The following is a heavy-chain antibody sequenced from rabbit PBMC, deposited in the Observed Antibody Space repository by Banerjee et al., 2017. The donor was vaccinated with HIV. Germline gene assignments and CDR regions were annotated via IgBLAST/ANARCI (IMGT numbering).Heavy chain of an antibody. CDR2: INSNTGNT. V-gene: IGHV1S40*01. D-gene: IGHD4-1*01. J-gene: IGHJ4*01. CDR3: VRHNSGLRL. Sequence: WIACINSNTGNTVYASWAKGRFTISRTSTTVDLKMTSLTAADTATYFCVRHNSGLRLWGPGTLVTVS.